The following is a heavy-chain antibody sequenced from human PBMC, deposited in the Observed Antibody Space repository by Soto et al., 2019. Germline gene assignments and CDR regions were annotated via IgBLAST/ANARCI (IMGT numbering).Heavy chain of an antibody. CDR1: GFPFSSTD. V-gene: IGHV3-23*01. CDR2: IDGSGGTT. J-gene: IGHJ5*02. CDR3: ANNSGWCNT. Sequence: EFQVLQSGGGLVQPGGSLTLSCAASGFPFSSTDMTWVRQAPGKGLEWVSTIDGSGGTTYYADSVKGRFTISRDNSINTVLLQINSLRAADTALSLCANNSGWCNTWGQGALVTVSS. D-gene: IGHD6-19*01.